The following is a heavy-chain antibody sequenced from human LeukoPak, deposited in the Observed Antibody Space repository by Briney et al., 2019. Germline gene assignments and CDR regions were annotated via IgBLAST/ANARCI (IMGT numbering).Heavy chain of an antibody. J-gene: IGHJ4*02. CDR3: TSFGGDFWSGYPYYFDY. V-gene: IGHV3-15*01. Sequence: GGSLRLSCAASGFTLSNAWMSWVRQAPGKGLEWVGRIKSKTDGGTTDYAAPVKGRFTISRDDSKNTLYLQMNSLKTEDTAVYYCTSFGGDFWSGYPYYFDYWGQGTLVTVSS. CDR1: GFTLSNAW. CDR2: IKSKTDGGTT. D-gene: IGHD3-3*01.